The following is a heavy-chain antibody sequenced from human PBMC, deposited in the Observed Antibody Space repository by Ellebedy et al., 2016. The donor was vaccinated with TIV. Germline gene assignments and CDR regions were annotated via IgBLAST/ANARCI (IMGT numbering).Heavy chain of an antibody. CDR3: ARIRLGYYYGSGASYGMDV. Sequence: TLSLXXTVSGGSISSYFWSWIRQPPGKALEWLALIDWDDDKYYSTSLKTRLTISKDTSKNQVVLTMTNMDPVDTATYYCARIRLGYYYGSGASYGMDVWGQGTTVTVSS. V-gene: IGHV2-70*18. D-gene: IGHD3-10*01. CDR1: GGSISSYFW. J-gene: IGHJ6*02. CDR2: IDWDDDK.